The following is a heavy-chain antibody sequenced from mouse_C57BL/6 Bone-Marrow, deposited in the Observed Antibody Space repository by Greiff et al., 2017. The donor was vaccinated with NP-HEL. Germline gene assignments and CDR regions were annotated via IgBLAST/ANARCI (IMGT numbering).Heavy chain of an antibody. CDR3: TTSYDGYRYYFDY. CDR1: GFNIKDDY. J-gene: IGHJ2*01. D-gene: IGHD2-3*01. V-gene: IGHV14-4*01. Sequence: VQLKESGAELVRPGASVKLSCTASGFNIKDDYMHWVKQRPEQGLEWIGWIDPENGDTEYASKFQGKATITADTSSNTAYLQLSSLTSEDTAVYYCTTSYDGYRYYFDYWGQGTTLTVSS. CDR2: IDPENGDT.